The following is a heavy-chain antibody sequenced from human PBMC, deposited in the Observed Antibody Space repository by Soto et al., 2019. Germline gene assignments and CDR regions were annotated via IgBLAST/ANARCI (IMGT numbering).Heavy chain of an antibody. D-gene: IGHD3-10*01. CDR3: ARHSPPFFYGSGPWDV. CDR1: GGSFSGYY. V-gene: IGHV4-34*01. CDR2: INHSGST. J-gene: IGHJ6*02. Sequence: PSETLSLTCAVYGGSFSGYYWSWIRQPPGKGLEWIGEINHSGSTNYNPSLKSRVTISVDTSKNQFSLKLSSLSAADTAVYYCARHSPPFFYGSGPWDVWGQGTTVTVSS.